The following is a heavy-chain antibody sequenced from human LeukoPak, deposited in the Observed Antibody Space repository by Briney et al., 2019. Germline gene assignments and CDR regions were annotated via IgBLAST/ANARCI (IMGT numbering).Heavy chain of an antibody. J-gene: IGHJ6*03. D-gene: IGHD3-22*01. CDR1: GSTFSSYW. V-gene: IGHV3-7*01. CDR3: ARDTYYYDSSGYPPLYYYYYYMDV. CDR2: IKQDGSEK. Sequence: HPGGSLRLSCAASGSTFSSYWMSWVSQAPGKGLEWVANIKQDGSEKSYVDSVTGRFTISRDNAKNSLYLQMTSLRDEDTAVYYCARDTYYYDSSGYPPLYYYYYYMDVWGKGTTVTVSS.